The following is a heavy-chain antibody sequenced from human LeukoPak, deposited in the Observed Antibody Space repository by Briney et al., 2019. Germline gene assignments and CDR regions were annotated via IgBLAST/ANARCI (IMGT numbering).Heavy chain of an antibody. J-gene: IGHJ4*02. CDR2: IWYDGSNK. Sequence: GGSLRPSCAASGFTFSSYGMHWVRQAPGKGLEWVAVIWYDGSNKYYADSVKGRFTISRDNSKNTLYLQMNSLRAEDTAVYYCTRRGHYYDSSGYYGNDYWGQGTLVTVSS. CDR1: GFTFSSYG. CDR3: TRRGHYYDSSGYYGNDY. D-gene: IGHD3-22*01. V-gene: IGHV3-33*01.